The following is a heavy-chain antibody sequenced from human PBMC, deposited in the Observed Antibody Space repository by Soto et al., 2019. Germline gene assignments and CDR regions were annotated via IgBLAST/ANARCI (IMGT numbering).Heavy chain of an antibody. CDR1: GFTFKNYD. CDR3: AKRSSECRGDSCYSTPAN. Sequence: EVQVLESGGGLVQPGGSLRLSCAAFGFTFKNYDMIWVRQAPGKWLEWVSVISGDGGAKYYGDSVKGRFTISRDNSNNTVYLQLNRLEVEDTAISYCAKRSSECRGDSCYSTPANWGQGTLVTVSS. CDR2: ISGDGGAK. D-gene: IGHD2-15*01. V-gene: IGHV3-23*01. J-gene: IGHJ4*02.